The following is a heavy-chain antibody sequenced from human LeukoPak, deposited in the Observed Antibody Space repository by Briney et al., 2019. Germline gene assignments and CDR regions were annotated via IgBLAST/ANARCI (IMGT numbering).Heavy chain of an antibody. V-gene: IGHV3-33*07. Sequence: GGSLRLSCVGSGFTFSRYWLNWVRQAPGKGLEWVAVIWYDGSNKYYADSVKGRFTISRDNSKNTLYLQMNSLRAEDTAVYYCARARNFWSGYSYNWFDPWGQGTLVTVSS. CDR2: IWYDGSNK. CDR3: ARARNFWSGYSYNWFDP. D-gene: IGHD3-3*01. CDR1: GFTFSRYW. J-gene: IGHJ5*02.